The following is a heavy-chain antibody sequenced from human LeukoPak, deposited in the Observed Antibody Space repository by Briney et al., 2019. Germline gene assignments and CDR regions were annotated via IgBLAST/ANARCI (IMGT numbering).Heavy chain of an antibody. Sequence: GGSLRLSCAASGFTFSSYAMSWIRQAPGKGLEWVSAFSGSGGDTYYADSVKGRFTISRDNSKNTLYLQMNSLRAEDTAVYYCAKSGYNRFDYWGQGTLVTVSS. J-gene: IGHJ4*02. CDR3: AKSGYNRFDY. V-gene: IGHV3-23*01. CDR1: GFTFSSYA. D-gene: IGHD5-24*01. CDR2: FSGSGGDT.